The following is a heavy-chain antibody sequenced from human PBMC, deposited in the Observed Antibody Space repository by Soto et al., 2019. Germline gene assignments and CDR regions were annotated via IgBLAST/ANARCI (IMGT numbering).Heavy chain of an antibody. V-gene: IGHV1-46*01. D-gene: IGHD3-22*01. J-gene: IGHJ1*01. CDR3: AREAINSSGYSCYFQH. Sequence: GASVKVSCKASGYTFTHYHVYWVRQAPGRGLEWLGMINPSGGSTTYAQNLQGRVTMTRDTSTNTVYMELSSLRSEDTAVYYCAREAINSSGYSCYFQHWGQGTLVTVSS. CDR1: GYTFTHYH. CDR2: INPSGGST.